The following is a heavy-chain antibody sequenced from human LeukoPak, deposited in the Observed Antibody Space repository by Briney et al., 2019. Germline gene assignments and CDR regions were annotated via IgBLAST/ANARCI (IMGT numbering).Heavy chain of an antibody. CDR3: ARERKTAHFPRPYYDSSGPSGNWFDP. D-gene: IGHD3-22*01. J-gene: IGHJ5*02. CDR2: MNPNSGNT. Sequence: PGASVKVSCKASGYTFTSYDINWVRQATGQGLEWMGWMNPNSGNTGYAQKFQGRVTMTRDTSTSTVYMELSSLRSEDTAVYYCARERKTAHFPRPYYDSSGPSGNWFDPWGQGTLVTVSS. CDR1: GYTFTSYD. V-gene: IGHV1-8*01.